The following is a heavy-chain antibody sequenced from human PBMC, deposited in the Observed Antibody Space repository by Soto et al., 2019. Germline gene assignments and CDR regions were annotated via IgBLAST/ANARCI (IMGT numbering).Heavy chain of an antibody. CDR1: GGSISSGDYY. Sequence: PSETLSLTCTVSGGSISSGDYYWSWIRQPPGKGLEWIGYIYYSGSTYYNPSLKSRVTISVDTSKNQFSLKLSSVTAADTAVYYCARTSLGYGSGSSNMDVWGQGTTVTSP. V-gene: IGHV4-30-4*01. D-gene: IGHD3-10*01. CDR2: IYYSGST. J-gene: IGHJ6*02. CDR3: ARTSLGYGSGSSNMDV.